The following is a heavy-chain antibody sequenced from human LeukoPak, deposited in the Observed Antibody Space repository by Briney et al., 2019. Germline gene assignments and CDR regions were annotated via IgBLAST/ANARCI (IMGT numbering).Heavy chain of an antibody. V-gene: IGHV3-9*01. CDR2: ISWNSGSI. J-gene: IGHJ4*02. CDR1: GFTFSSYW. CDR3: AKDDILTGLTH. D-gene: IGHD3-9*01. Sequence: PGGSLRLSCAASGFTFSSYWMSWVRQAPGKGLEWVSGISWNSGSIGYADSVKGRFTVSRDNAKDSLYLQMNSLRAEDTALYYCAKDDILTGLTHWGQGTLVTVSS.